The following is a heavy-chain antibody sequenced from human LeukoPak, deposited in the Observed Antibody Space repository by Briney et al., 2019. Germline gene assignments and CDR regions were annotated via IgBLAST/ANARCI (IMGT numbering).Heavy chain of an antibody. CDR1: GFTFSSYS. J-gene: IGHJ4*02. CDR3: ASQYCSSTSCYMSFDY. CDR2: ISSSSSTI. Sequence: GGSLRLSCAASGFTFSSYSMNWVRQAPGKGLEWVSYISSSSSTIYYADSVKGRFTISRDNAKNSLYLQMNSLRAEDTAVYYCASQYCSSTSCYMSFDYWGQGTLVTVSS. D-gene: IGHD2-2*02. V-gene: IGHV3-48*01.